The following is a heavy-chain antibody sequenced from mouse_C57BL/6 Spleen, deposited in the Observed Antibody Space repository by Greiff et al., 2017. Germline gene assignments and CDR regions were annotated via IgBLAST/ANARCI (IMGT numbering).Heavy chain of an antibody. J-gene: IGHJ2*01. D-gene: IGHD3-2*02. Sequence: VQLKQSVAELVRPGASVKLSCTASGFNIKNTYMHWVKQRPEQGLEWIGRIDPANGNTKYAPKFQGKATITADTSSNTAYLQLSSLTSEDTAIYSCAYSPGYVEGLDYRGQGNTITVS. CDR1: GFNIKNTY. V-gene: IGHV14-3*01. CDR2: IDPANGNT. CDR3: AYSPGYVEGLDY.